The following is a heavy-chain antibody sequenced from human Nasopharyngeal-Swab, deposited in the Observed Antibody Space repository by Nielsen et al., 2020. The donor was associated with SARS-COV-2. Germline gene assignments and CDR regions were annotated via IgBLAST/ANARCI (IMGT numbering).Heavy chain of an antibody. Sequence: SETLSLTCTVSGGSISSSSYYWGWIRQPPGKGLEWIGSIYYNGSTYYNPSLKSRVTISVDTSKNQFSLKLSSVTAADTAVYYCARSGYSYVSYYYYYGMDVWGQGTTVTVSS. J-gene: IGHJ6*02. CDR2: IYYNGST. D-gene: IGHD5-18*01. V-gene: IGHV4-39*07. CDR1: GGSISSSSYY. CDR3: ARSGYSYVSYYYYYGMDV.